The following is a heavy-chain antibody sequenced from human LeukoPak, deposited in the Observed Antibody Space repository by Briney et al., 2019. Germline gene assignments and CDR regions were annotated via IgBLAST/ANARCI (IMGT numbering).Heavy chain of an antibody. CDR2: FSGRGGST. V-gene: IGHV3-23*01. CDR1: GFTFSNYA. J-gene: IGHJ6*03. CDR3: AKDSYYYYYMDV. Sequence: EGSLRLSCAASGFTFSNYAMSWVRQAPGKGLEWVSSFSGRGGSTDYADSVKGRFTISRDNSKNTLYLQMNSLRAEDTAVYYCAKDSYYYYYMDVWGKGTTITVSS.